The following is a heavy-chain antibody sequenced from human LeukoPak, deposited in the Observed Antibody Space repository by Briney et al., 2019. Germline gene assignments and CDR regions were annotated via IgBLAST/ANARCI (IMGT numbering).Heavy chain of an antibody. V-gene: IGHV3-9*01. CDR2: ISWSSDNI. Sequence: GRSLRLSCAASGFTFDDYAMHWVRQAPEKGLEWVSGISWSSDNIRYADSVQGRFTISRDNARNSLYLQMNSLRADDTALYYCAKVGKRWLQLPGYDAFDTWGQGTMVTVSS. CDR3: AKVGKRWLQLPGYDAFDT. CDR1: GFTFDDYA. D-gene: IGHD5-24*01. J-gene: IGHJ3*02.